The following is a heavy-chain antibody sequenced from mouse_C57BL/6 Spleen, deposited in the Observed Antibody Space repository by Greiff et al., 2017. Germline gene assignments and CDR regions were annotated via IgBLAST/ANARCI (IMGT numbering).Heavy chain of an antibody. J-gene: IGHJ3*01. CDR3: ARDPGNSAD. D-gene: IGHD2-1*01. V-gene: IGHV3-6*01. Sequence: EVQLVESGPGLVKPSQSLSLTCSVTGYSITSGYYWNWIRQFPGNKLEWMGYISYDGSNNYNPSLKNRISITRDTSKNQFFLKLNSVTTEDTATYYCARDPGNSADWGQGTLVTVSA. CDR1: GYSITSGYY. CDR2: ISYDGSN.